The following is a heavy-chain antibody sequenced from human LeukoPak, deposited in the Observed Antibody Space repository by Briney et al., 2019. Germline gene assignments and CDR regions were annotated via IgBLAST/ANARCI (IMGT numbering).Heavy chain of an antibody. CDR3: ARSPHRLIGHWFNP. D-gene: IGHD3-16*01. J-gene: IGHJ5*02. CDR2: IFSSGNT. V-gene: IGHV4-4*07. CDR1: GGSINSYY. Sequence: SETLSLTCTVSGGSINSYYWSWIRQPAGKGLEWIGRIFSSGNTIYNPSLQSRVTMSVDTSKNQFSLRLNSVTAADTAVYYCARSPHRLIGHWFNPWGQGTLVTVSS.